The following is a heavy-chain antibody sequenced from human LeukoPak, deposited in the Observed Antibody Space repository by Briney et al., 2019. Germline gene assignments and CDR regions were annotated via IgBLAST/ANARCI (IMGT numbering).Heavy chain of an antibody. Sequence: GRSLRLSCAASGFTFSSYGMHWVRQAPGKGLEWVAVISYDGSNKYYADSVKGRFTISRDNSKNTLYLQMNSLRAEDTAAYYCAKDLGYCSGGSCYFPVYWGQGTLVTVSS. CDR1: GFTFSSYG. D-gene: IGHD2-15*01. CDR3: AKDLGYCSGGSCYFPVY. CDR2: ISYDGSNK. V-gene: IGHV3-30*18. J-gene: IGHJ4*02.